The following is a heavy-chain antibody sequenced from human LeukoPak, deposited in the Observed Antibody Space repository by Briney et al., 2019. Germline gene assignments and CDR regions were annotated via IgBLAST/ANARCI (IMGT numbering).Heavy chain of an antibody. J-gene: IGHJ4*02. D-gene: IGHD2-2*01. CDR2: IYHSGST. Sequence: PSETLSLTCAVYGGSFSGYYWSWIRQPPGKGLEWIGEIYHSGSTNYNPSLKSRVTISVDKSKNQFSLKLSSVTAADTAVYYCARAAMYYFDYWGQGTLVTVSS. CDR1: GGSFSGYY. V-gene: IGHV4-34*01. CDR3: ARAAMYYFDY.